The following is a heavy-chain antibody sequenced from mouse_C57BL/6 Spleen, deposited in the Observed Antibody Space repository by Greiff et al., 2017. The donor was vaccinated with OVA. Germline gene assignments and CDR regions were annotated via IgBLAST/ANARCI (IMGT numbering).Heavy chain of an antibody. D-gene: IGHD2-2*01. CDR3: AREGDDEYYAMDY. V-gene: IGHV1-81*01. CDR2: IYPRSGNT. CDR1: GYTFTSYG. J-gene: IGHJ4*01. Sequence: VMLVESGAELARPGASVKLSCKASGYTFTSYGISWVKQRTGQGLEWIGEIYPRSGNTYYNEKFKGKGTLTADKSSSTAYMELRSLTSEVSAVYFCAREGDDEYYAMDYWGQGTSVTVSS.